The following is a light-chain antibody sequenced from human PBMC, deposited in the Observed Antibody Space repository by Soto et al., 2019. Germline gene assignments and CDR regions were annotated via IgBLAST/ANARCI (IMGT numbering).Light chain of an antibody. CDR3: QHYGASSFT. Sequence: EIVLTQSPGTLSLSPGERATLSCRASQSVRSNYLAWYQQIPGQAPRLLVYGASSRATGIPDRFSGSGSGTDFTLTIRRLEPEDFAVYYCQHYGASSFTFGGGTKVEIK. CDR1: QSVRSNY. V-gene: IGKV3-20*01. CDR2: GAS. J-gene: IGKJ4*01.